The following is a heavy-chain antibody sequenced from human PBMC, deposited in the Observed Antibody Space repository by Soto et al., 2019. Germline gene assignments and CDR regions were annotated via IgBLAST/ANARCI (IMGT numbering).Heavy chain of an antibody. J-gene: IGHJ5*02. CDR3: TRDLHHDPVP. Sequence: PGGSLRLSCAASGFTFSDYWMTWVRQAPGKGLEGVANISPHGSEEYYVDSVKGRFTISRDNAKNSVFLQMNSLRGEDTALYYCTRDLHHDPVPWGRGIQVNVSS. CDR1: GFTFSDYW. D-gene: IGHD3-3*01. CDR2: ISPHGSEE. V-gene: IGHV3-7*04.